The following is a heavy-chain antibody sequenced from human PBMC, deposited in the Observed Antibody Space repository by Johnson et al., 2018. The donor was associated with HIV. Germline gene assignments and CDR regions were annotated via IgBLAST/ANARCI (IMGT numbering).Heavy chain of an antibody. J-gene: IGHJ3*02. Sequence: QVQLVESGGGLVKPGGSLRLSCSASGFTFSDYYMSWIRQTPGKGLECVSYISGSGSTIYYADSATGRFTIDRDTAKNSLYLQRNSRRDVDTAFYYCARDGRGLDAFDIWGRGTMVTVSS. V-gene: IGHV3-11*04. CDR1: GFTFSDYY. CDR3: ARDGRGLDAFDI. D-gene: IGHD3/OR15-3a*01. CDR2: ISGSGSTI.